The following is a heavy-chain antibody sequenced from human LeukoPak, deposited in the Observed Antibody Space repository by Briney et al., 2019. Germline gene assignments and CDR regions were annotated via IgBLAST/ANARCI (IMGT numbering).Heavy chain of an antibody. Sequence: SETLSLTCTVSGGSISSTSYYWGWIRQPPGKGLEWIRSIYYSGSTYYNPSIKSRVSISVDTSKNQFSLKLRSMTAADTAVYYCARQGAFNPGGQGTLVTVPS. V-gene: IGHV4-39*01. CDR3: ARQGAFNP. CDR2: IYYSGST. CDR1: GGSISSTSYY. J-gene: IGHJ5*02. D-gene: IGHD1-26*01.